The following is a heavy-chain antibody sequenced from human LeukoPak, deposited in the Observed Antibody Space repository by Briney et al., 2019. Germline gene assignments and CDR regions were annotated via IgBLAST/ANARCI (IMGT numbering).Heavy chain of an antibody. CDR1: GFTFSSYA. CDR2: IGGGGVST. Sequence: PGTSLRLSCAASGFTFSSYAMSWVRQAPGKGLEWVSAIGGGGVSTFYADSVKGRFTISRDNAKNSLYLQMNSLRAEDTALYYCARTNYYDISGYDYWGQGTLVTVSS. CDR3: ARTNYYDISGYDY. V-gene: IGHV3-23*01. J-gene: IGHJ4*02. D-gene: IGHD3-22*01.